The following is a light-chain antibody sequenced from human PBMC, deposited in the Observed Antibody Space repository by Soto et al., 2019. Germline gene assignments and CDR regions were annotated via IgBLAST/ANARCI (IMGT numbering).Light chain of an antibody. CDR2: AVS. J-gene: IGLJ3*02. Sequence: QSVLTQPPSASGSPGQSVTISCTGTSSDVGGYNYVSWYQQHPGKAPQLMIYAVSMRPSGVPDRFSGSKSGNTASLTVAGLQAEDEDDYYCSSYAGSNNRVFGGGTKLTVL. V-gene: IGLV2-8*01. CDR1: SSDVGGYNY. CDR3: SSYAGSNNRV.